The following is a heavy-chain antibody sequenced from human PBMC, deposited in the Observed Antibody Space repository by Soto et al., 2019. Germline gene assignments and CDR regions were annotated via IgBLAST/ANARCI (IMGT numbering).Heavy chain of an antibody. Sequence: QVQLVQSGAEVTKPGSSVKVSCKASGGTFSSYAISWVRQAPGQGLEWMGGIIPIFGTANYPQKLQGRVTITADKSTSTAYMELSSLRSEDTAVYYCARGRSVLVVTGPFDYWGQGTLVTVSS. J-gene: IGHJ4*02. CDR1: GGTFSSYA. CDR3: ARGRSVLVVTGPFDY. D-gene: IGHD3-22*01. V-gene: IGHV1-69*06. CDR2: IIPIFGTA.